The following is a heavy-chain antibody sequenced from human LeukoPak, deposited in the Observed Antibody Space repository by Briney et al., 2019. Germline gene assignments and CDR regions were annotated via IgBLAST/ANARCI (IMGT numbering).Heavy chain of an antibody. CDR1: GFTFSSYE. CDR2: ISGSSSTI. J-gene: IGHJ6*03. Sequence: GGSLRLSCAASGFTFSSYEMNWVRQAPGKGLEWVSYISGSSSTIYYADSVKGRFTISRDNAKNSLYLQMNSLRAEDTAVYYCAREGPYCYYYMDVWGKGTTVTVSS. V-gene: IGHV3-48*03. CDR3: AREGPYCYYYMDV.